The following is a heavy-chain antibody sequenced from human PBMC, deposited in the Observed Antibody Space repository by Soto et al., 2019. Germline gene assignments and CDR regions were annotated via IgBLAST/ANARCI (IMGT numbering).Heavy chain of an antibody. D-gene: IGHD6-6*01. CDR2: ISYDGSHK. J-gene: IGHJ6*02. CDR1: GFTFSSYG. Sequence: QVQLVESGGGVVQPGRSLRLSCAASGFTFSSYGMHWVRQATGKGLEWVAVISYDGSHKYYADSVKGRFTISRDNSKNTLYLQMNILIAEDTAVYYCAKLHSSSSVYYYYGMDVWGQGTTVTVSS. V-gene: IGHV3-30*18. CDR3: AKLHSSSSVYYYYGMDV.